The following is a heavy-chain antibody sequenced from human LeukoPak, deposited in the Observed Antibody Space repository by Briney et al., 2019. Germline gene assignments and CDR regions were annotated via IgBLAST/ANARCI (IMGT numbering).Heavy chain of an antibody. V-gene: IGHV3-23*01. J-gene: IGHJ6*04. D-gene: IGHD3-10*02. CDR1: GFTFSSYA. Sequence: GGSLRLSCAASGFTFSSYAMSWVRQAPGKGLEWVSAISGSGGSTYYADSEKGRFTISRDNAKNSLYLQMNSLRAEDTAVYYCAELGITMIGGVWGKGTTVTISS. CDR3: AELGITMIGGV. CDR2: ISGSGGST.